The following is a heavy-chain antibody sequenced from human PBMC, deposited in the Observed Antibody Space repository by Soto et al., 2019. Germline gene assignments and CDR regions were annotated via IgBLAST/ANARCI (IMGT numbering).Heavy chain of an antibody. CDR3: ARDLAVAGYYYYYGMDV. Sequence: LSLTCTVSGGSISSYYWSWIRQPPGKGLEWIGYIYYSGSTNYNPSLKSRVTISVDTSKNQFSLKLSSVTAADTAVYYCARDLAVAGYYYYYGMDVWGQGTTVTVSS. CDR2: IYYSGST. CDR1: GGSISSYY. D-gene: IGHD6-19*01. V-gene: IGHV4-59*01. J-gene: IGHJ6*02.